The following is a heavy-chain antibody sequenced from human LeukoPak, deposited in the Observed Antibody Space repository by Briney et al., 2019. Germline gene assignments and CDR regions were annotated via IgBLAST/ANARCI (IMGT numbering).Heavy chain of an antibody. CDR3: AKYRDDIVVVPVGYMDV. Sequence: TGGSLRLSCAASGFTFSSYEMNWVRQAPGKGLEWVSYISSSGSTIYYADSVKGRFTISRDNSKNTLYLQMNSLRAEDTAVYYCAKYRDDIVVVPVGYMDVWGKGTTVTISS. CDR1: GFTFSSYE. CDR2: ISSSGSTI. D-gene: IGHD2-2*01. J-gene: IGHJ6*03. V-gene: IGHV3-48*03.